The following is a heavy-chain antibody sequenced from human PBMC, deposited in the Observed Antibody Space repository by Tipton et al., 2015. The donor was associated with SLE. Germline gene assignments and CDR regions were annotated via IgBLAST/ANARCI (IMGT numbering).Heavy chain of an antibody. D-gene: IGHD2-2*02. CDR3: ARDREVPAAIGAFDI. Sequence: LVKPTETLSLTCAVYGGSFSGYYWSWIRQPPGKGLEWIGEINHSGSTNYNPSLKSRVTISVDTSKNQFSLKLSSVTAADTAVYYCARDREVPAAIGAFDIWGQGTMVTVSS. CDR2: INHSGST. J-gene: IGHJ3*02. V-gene: IGHV4-34*01. CDR1: GGSFSGYY.